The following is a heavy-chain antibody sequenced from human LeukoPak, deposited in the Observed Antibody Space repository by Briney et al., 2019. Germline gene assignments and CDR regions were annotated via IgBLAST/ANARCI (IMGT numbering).Heavy chain of an antibody. Sequence: SETLSLTCTVSGGSISGYYWGWIRQPPGKGLEWIGSIYYSGSTYYNPSLKSRVTISVDTSKNQFSLKLSSVTAADTAVYYCARAVTRGYSYGSHFDYWGQGTLVTVSS. V-gene: IGHV4-39*01. CDR2: IYYSGST. CDR3: ARAVTRGYSYGSHFDY. J-gene: IGHJ4*02. CDR1: GGSISGYY. D-gene: IGHD5-18*01.